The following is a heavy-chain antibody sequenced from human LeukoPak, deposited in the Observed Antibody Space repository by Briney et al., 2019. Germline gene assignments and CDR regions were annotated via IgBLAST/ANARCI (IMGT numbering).Heavy chain of an antibody. D-gene: IGHD3-22*01. CDR3: VRLRRNSDTSGFYYYYDF. CDR2: ISVRSNYI. CDR1: GYTFSSYS. J-gene: IGHJ4*02. V-gene: IGHV3-21*01. Sequence: GGSLRLSCVASGYTFSSYSINWVRQAPGKGLEWVSAISVRSNYIYYADSVRGRFSISRDDARDSLYLQMNSLRAEDTAVYYCVRLRRNSDTSGFYYYYDFWGQGTLVTVSS.